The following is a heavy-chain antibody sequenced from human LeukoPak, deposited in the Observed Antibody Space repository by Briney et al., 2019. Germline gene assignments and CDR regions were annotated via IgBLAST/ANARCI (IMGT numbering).Heavy chain of an antibody. D-gene: IGHD6-13*01. Sequence: GGSLRLSCAASGFTFSSYSMNWVRQAPGKGLEWVSYISSSSSTIYYADSVKGRFTISRDNAKNSVYLQVTSLRAEDTALYYCAKDATAVPGTVYMDVWGKGTTVTISS. J-gene: IGHJ6*03. V-gene: IGHV3-48*04. CDR1: GFTFSSYS. CDR2: ISSSSSTI. CDR3: AKDATAVPGTVYMDV.